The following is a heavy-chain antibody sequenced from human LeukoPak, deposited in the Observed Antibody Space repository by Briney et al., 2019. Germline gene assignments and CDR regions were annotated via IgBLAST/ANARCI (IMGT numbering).Heavy chain of an antibody. V-gene: IGHV3-21*01. CDR3: ARDLLAVTTGGATY. D-gene: IGHD4-17*01. J-gene: IGHJ4*02. Sequence: GGSLRLSCAASGFTFSTYSMNWVRQAPGKGLEWVSSISSSGSYIYYADSVKGRFTISRDNAKNSLYLQMNSLRAEDTAVYYCARDLLAVTTGGATYWGQGTLVTVSS. CDR1: GFTFSTYS. CDR2: ISSSGSYI.